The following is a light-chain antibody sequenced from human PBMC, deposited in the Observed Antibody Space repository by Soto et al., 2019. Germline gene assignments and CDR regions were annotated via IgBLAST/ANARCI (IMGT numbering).Light chain of an antibody. CDR3: QQYNSYSWT. CDR1: QSINTW. CDR2: DVS. J-gene: IGKJ1*01. V-gene: IGKV1-5*01. Sequence: DIQMTQSPSTLSASVGDRVTITCRASQSINTWLAWYQQKPGKAPNLLIYDVSSLKSGVPSRFSGSGSGTEFPLTISSLQPDDFATYYCQQYNSYSWTFGQGTKVAIK.